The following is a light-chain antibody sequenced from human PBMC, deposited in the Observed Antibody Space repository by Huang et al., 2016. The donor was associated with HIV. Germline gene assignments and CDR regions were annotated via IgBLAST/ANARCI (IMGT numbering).Light chain of an antibody. V-gene: IGKV1-39*01. Sequence: DIQMTQSPSSLSASVGDKVTITCRASQSIRTHLNWYQQKPGKAPKFLIYSASNLQSGVPSRFSGIGSGTDFTLTISSVQPEDIATYYCQQSYASPMYTFGQGTKLQIK. CDR2: SAS. J-gene: IGKJ2*01. CDR1: QSIRTH. CDR3: QQSYASPMYT.